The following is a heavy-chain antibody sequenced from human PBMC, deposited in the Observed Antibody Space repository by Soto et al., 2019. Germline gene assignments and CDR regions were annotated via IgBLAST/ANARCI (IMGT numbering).Heavy chain of an antibody. J-gene: IGHJ6*02. Sequence: PGGSLRLSCAAAGFSVSTSHISWVRQAPGKGLEWVSDIIDSGGSTYYADSVKGRFTISRDNSKSTLYLQMNSLRAEDTAVYYCGKGRSYYYYYGVDVWGQGTTVTVSS. V-gene: IGHV3-23*01. CDR2: IIDSGGST. D-gene: IGHD1-26*01. CDR1: GFSVSTSH. CDR3: GKGRSYYYYYGVDV.